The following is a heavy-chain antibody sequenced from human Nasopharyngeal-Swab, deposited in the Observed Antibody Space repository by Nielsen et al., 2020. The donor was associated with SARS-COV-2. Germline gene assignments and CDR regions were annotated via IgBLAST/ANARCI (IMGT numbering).Heavy chain of an antibody. CDR1: GFTFSSYG. D-gene: IGHD2-2*01. CDR3: ARGVPAAAFDY. CDR2: IWYDGSNK. Sequence: GESLQISCAASGFTFSSYGMHWVRQAPGKGLEWVAVIWYDGSNKYYADSVKGRFTISRDNSKNTLYLQMNSLRAEDMAVYYCARGVPAAAFDYWGQGTLVTVSS. V-gene: IGHV3-33*01. J-gene: IGHJ4*02.